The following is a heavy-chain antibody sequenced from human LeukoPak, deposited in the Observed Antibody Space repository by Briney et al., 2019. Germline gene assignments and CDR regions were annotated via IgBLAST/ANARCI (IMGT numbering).Heavy chain of an antibody. D-gene: IGHD3-22*01. CDR3: ARWYYDSSGYFDY. V-gene: IGHV5-51*01. J-gene: IGHJ4*02. CDR1: GYSFSTFW. CDR2: IYPGNSDT. Sequence: GESLKISCKGSGYSFSTFWIGWVRQMPGKGLEWMGIIYPGNSDTRYSPSFQGQVTISADKSISTAYLQWSSLKASDTAMYYCARWYYDSSGYFDYWGQGTLVTVSS.